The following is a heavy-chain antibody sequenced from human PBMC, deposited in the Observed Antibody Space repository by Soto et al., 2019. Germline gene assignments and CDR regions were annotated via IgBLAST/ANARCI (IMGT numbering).Heavy chain of an antibody. Sequence: QITLEESGPTLVKPTQTLTLTCSFSGVSLSNFGVGVGWIRQPPGKALEWLAVIYWNYDNRYNLSLKNRLTITKDTSKNQVVLTMTNMDRVDTARYYCAHVAVGTVGDEAFDIWGQGTVLTVSS. J-gene: IGHJ3*02. CDR2: IYWNYDN. CDR1: GVSLSNFGVG. CDR3: AHVAVGTVGDEAFDI. V-gene: IGHV2-5*01. D-gene: IGHD4-4*01.